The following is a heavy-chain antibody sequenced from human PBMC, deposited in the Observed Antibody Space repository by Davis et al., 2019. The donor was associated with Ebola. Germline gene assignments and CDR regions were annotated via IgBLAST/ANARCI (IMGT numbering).Heavy chain of an antibody. Sequence: PGGSLRLSCAASGFTFSDYYMSWIRQAPGKGLEYVSAISSNGGSTYYADSVKGRFTISRDNSKNTLYLQMNSLRAEDTAVYYCAKRHRGYCSGGSCPYYYYYGMDVWGKGTTVTVSS. CDR1: GFTFSDYY. J-gene: IGHJ6*04. D-gene: IGHD2-15*01. CDR3: AKRHRGYCSGGSCPYYYYYGMDV. V-gene: IGHV3-64*04. CDR2: ISSNGGST.